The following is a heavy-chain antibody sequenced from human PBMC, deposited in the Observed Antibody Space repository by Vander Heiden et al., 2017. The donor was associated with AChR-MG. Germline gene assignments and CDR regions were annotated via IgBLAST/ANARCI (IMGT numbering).Heavy chain of an antibody. D-gene: IGHD3-22*01. J-gene: IGHJ6*03. CDR2: MNPNSGNT. V-gene: IGHV1-8*01. CDR1: GYTFTSYD. Sequence: QVQLVQSGAEVKKPGASVKVSCKASGYTFTSYDINWVRQATGQGLEWMGWMNPNSGNTGYAQKFQGRVTMTRNTSISTAYMELSSLRSEDTAVYYCARGVVTFYYYYYYYMDVWGKGTTVTVSS. CDR3: ARGVVTFYYYYYYYMDV.